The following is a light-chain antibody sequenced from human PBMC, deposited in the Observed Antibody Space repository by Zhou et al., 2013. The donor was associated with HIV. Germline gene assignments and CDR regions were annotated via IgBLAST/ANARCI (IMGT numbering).Light chain of an antibody. V-gene: IGKV3-20*01. CDR3: QQYGRSPGTT. CDR1: QSVSSTS. J-gene: IGKJ5*01. Sequence: ENVLTQSPGTLSLSPGERATLSCRASQSVSSTSLAWYQQKPGQAPRLLIYGASSRATGIPGRFSGSGSGTDFTLTISRLEPEDFAVYYCQQYGRSPGTTFGQGTRLEIK. CDR2: GAS.